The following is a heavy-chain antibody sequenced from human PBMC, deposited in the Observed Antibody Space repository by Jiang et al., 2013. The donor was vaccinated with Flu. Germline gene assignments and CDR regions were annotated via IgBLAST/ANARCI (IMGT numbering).Heavy chain of an antibody. Sequence: GSGLVKPLRRTLSLNCDVSGGVPSRSHFWTWIRQPPGKGLEWIGEINHSGGPNYNPSFKSRVTFSVDTSKNQFSLKLTYVTAADTAVYYCASGESYVWEPSVYWGQGTPVTVSS. J-gene: IGHJ4*02. CDR2: INHSGGP. CDR1: GGVPSRSHF. V-gene: IGHV4-34*01. D-gene: IGHD3-16*01. CDR3: ASGESYVWEPSVY.